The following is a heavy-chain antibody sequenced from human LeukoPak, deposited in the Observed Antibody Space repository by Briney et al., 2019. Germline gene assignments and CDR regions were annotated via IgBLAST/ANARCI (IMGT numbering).Heavy chain of an antibody. Sequence: ASVKVSCKASGYTFTGYYIHWVRQAPGQGLEWMGWINPNSGGTNNAQKFQGRVTMTRDTSISTAYMELSRLRSDDTAVYYCARVLFYSSGNKSNRVDYWGQGTLVTVSS. J-gene: IGHJ4*02. D-gene: IGHD6-19*01. CDR2: INPNSGGT. CDR1: GYTFTGYY. CDR3: ARVLFYSSGNKSNRVDY. V-gene: IGHV1-2*02.